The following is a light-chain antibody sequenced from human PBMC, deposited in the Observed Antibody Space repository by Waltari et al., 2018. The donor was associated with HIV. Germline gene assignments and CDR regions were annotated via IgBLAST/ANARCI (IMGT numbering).Light chain of an antibody. V-gene: IGLV2-14*03. CDR3: TSYTVRRALI. CDR1: NRDLRVYDS. Sequence: HSALTQPASISGPPGLSVTISCPGINRDLRVYDSVSWYQQLPTKATHLIIFGVSVRPSGISHRFSGSKSGNTASLTISGLQTDDEGDYYSTSYTVRRALIFGGGTKLTVL. CDR2: GVS. J-gene: IGLJ2*01.